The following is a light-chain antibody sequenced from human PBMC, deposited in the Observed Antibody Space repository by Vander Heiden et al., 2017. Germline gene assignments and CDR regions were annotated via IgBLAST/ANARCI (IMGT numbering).Light chain of an antibody. J-gene: IGKJ3*01. CDR3: HQYGSSPFT. V-gene: IGKV3-20*01. CDR2: DAS. Sequence: EIVLTLSPGTLSLSPGERATLLCRASQSVRGNCLAWYQQKPGQTPRLLIYDASNRATGIPDRFSGSGSGTEFTLTINSLEPEDFAVYYCHQYGSSPFTFGPGTTVDIK. CDR1: QSVRGNC.